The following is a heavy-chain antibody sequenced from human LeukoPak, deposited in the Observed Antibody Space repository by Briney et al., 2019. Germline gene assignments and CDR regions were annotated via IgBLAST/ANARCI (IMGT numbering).Heavy chain of an antibody. CDR1: GFTFSSYD. V-gene: IGHV3-48*02. CDR2: ISTISSTK. J-gene: IGHJ4*02. D-gene: IGHD4-17*01. CDR3: ARGKIGYYYGDYDGY. Sequence: GGCLRLSCAASGFTFSSYDMNWVRQAPGKGLEWVSYISTISSTKYYADSVKGRFTISRDNAKNSLYLQMNSLRDEDTAVYYCARGKIGYYYGDYDGYWGQGTLVTVSS.